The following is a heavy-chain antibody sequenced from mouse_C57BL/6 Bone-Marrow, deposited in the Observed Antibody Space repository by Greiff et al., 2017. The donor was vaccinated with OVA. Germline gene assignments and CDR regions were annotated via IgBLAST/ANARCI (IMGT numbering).Heavy chain of an antibody. Sequence: VQLQQSGAELMKPGASVKLSCTATGYTFTGYWIEWVKQRPGHGLEWIGEILPGSGSTNYNEKFKGKATFTADTSSNTAYMQLSSLTTEDSAIYYCALYDGYFPWFAYWGQGTLVTVSA. V-gene: IGHV1-9*01. D-gene: IGHD2-3*01. CDR1: GYTFTGYW. CDR3: ALYDGYFPWFAY. CDR2: ILPGSGST. J-gene: IGHJ3*01.